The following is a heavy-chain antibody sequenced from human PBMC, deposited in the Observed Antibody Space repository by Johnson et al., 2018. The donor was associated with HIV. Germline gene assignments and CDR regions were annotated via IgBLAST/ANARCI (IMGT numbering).Heavy chain of an antibody. CDR2: IYSGGST. CDR1: GFTFSDYY. CDR3: ARESLNAFDI. Sequence: VQLVESGGGLVTPGGSLRLSCAASGFTFSDYYMSWIRQAPGKGLEWVSVIYSGGSTYYADSVKGRFTISRDNSKNTLYLQMNSLRAEDTAVYYCARESLNAFDIWGQGTMVTVSS. J-gene: IGHJ3*02. V-gene: IGHV3-66*02.